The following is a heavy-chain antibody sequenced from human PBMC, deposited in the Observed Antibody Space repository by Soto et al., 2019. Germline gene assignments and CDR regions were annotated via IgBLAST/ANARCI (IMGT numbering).Heavy chain of an antibody. V-gene: IGHV3-23*01. J-gene: IGHJ4*02. Sequence: LRLSCAASGFTFSSYAMSWVRQAPGKGLEWVSAISGSGGSTYYADSVKGRFTISRDNSKNTLYLQMNSLRAEDTAVYYCAKANPIYGDYIPGYWGQGTLVTVSS. CDR1: GFTFSSYA. CDR2: ISGSGGST. D-gene: IGHD4-17*01. CDR3: AKANPIYGDYIPGY.